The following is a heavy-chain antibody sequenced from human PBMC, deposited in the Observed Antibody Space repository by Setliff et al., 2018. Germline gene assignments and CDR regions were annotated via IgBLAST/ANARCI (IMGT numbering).Heavy chain of an antibody. J-gene: IGHJ6*03. V-gene: IGHV1-69*05. Sequence: SVKVSCKASGGTFSTYAISWVRQAPGQGLEWMGGIISMFGTTNYAQKFQGRVTITTDKSTSTAYMELSSLRSEDTAIYYCVREGVDSRSSTDYRYYMDVWGKGTTVTVSS. CDR2: IISMFGTT. CDR1: GGTFSTYA. CDR3: VREGVDSRSSTDYRYYMDV. D-gene: IGHD3-22*01.